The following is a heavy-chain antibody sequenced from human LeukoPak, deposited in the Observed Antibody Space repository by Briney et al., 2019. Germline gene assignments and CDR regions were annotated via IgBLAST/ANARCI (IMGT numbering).Heavy chain of an antibody. CDR2: INPSGGST. CDR1: GYTFTSYY. D-gene: IGHD3-10*01. CDR3: ASQAMVRGVIIALDI. Sequence: WASVKVSCKASGYTFTSYYMHWVRQAPGQGLEWMGIINPSGGSTSYAQKLQGRVTMTTDTSTSTAYMELRSLRSDDTAVYYCASQAMVRGVIIALDIWGQGTMVTVSS. V-gene: IGHV1-46*01. J-gene: IGHJ3*02.